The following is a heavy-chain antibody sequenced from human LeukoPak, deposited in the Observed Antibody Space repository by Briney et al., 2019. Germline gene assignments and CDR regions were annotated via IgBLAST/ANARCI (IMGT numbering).Heavy chain of an antibody. J-gene: IGHJ4*02. CDR1: GFTFSHYN. D-gene: IGHD3-10*01. V-gene: IGHV3-48*02. Sequence: GGSLRLSCAAAGFTFSHYNMNWVRQAPGKRLEWLSFISAGGQSIHYADSVKGRFTISRDNAKNSLSLQMTNLKDGDTAVYYCARGRYASGGAHWGQGTVVTVSS. CDR3: ARGRYASGGAH. CDR2: ISAGGQSI.